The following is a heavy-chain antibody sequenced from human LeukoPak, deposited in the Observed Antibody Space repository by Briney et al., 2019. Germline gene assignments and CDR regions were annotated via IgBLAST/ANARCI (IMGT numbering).Heavy chain of an antibody. CDR1: GFTFSDDY. CDR2: ISSRSNYT. J-gene: IGHJ4*02. CDR3: ARGEEYSSSSGPVDY. V-gene: IGHV3-11*06. Sequence: PGGSLRLSCAASGFTFSDDYMSWIRQAPGKGPEWVSYISSRSNYTNYADSVKGRFTISRDNAKHSLYLQMNSLRAEDTAVYYCARGEEYSSSSGPVDYWGQGTLVTVSS. D-gene: IGHD6-6*01.